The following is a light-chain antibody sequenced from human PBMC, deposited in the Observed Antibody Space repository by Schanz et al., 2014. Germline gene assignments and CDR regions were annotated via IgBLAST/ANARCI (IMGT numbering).Light chain of an antibody. CDR2: DVD. CDR3: SSYTSYATGV. V-gene: IGLV2-14*03. CDR1: SSDVGGYNY. Sequence: QSALTQPPSASGSPGQSVTISCTGTSSDVGGYNYVSWYQQHPGKAPKLILYDVDRRPSAVSDRFSGSRSGNTASLTISGLQAEDEADYYCSSYTSYATGVFGGGTKLTVL. J-gene: IGLJ3*02.